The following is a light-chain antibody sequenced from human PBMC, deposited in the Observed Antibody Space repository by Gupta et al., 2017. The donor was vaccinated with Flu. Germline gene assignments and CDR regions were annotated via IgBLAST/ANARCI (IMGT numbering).Light chain of an antibody. CDR3: QQYKKYPGT. V-gene: IGKV1-5*03. CDR2: KAS. CDR1: QSISSA. J-gene: IGKJ1*01. Sequence: PYTLAESVGDRVTITCRASQSISSALAWYQQKSGKAPKLLIYKASSLESGVPSRFSGSGSGTEFTLTMSSLQPDDFATDYCQQYKKYPGTFGQGTKVEIK.